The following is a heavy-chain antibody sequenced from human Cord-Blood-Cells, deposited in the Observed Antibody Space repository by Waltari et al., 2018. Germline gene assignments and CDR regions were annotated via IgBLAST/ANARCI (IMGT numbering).Heavy chain of an antibody. V-gene: IGHV3-7*01. J-gene: IGHJ3*02. CDR3: ARDPITYYDFWSGYSTSAFDI. CDR2: IKQDGSEK. Sequence: EVQLVESGGGLVQPGGSLRLSCAASGFTFSSYWMSWVRQAPGKGLEWVANIKQDGSEKYDVDSVKCRFTISRDNAKNSLYLQMNSLRAEDTAVYYCARDPITYYDFWSGYSTSAFDIWGQGTMVTVSS. D-gene: IGHD3-3*01. CDR1: GFTFSSYW.